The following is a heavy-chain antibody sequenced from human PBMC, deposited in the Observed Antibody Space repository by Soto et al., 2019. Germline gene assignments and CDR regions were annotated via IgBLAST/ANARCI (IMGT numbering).Heavy chain of an antibody. CDR3: ARTDFWSGYYSFDP. J-gene: IGHJ5*02. Sequence: QVQLQESGPGLVKPSQTLSLTCTVSGGSISSGDYYWSWIRQPPGKGLEWIGYIYYSGSTYYNPSLKSRVNISVDTSKNQCSLKQRAVTAADTVVYYCARTDFWSGYYSFDPSGQGTIATDSS. V-gene: IGHV4-30-4*01. CDR2: IYYSGST. D-gene: IGHD3-3*01. CDR1: GGSISSGDYY.